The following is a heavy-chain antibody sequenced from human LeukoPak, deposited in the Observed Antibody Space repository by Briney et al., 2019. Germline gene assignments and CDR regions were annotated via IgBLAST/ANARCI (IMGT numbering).Heavy chain of an antibody. CDR2: IRSSSSYI. CDR3: AKGRIAAAGDRPRAVDV. V-gene: IGHV3-21*01. CDR1: GFTFSSYS. D-gene: IGHD6-13*01. Sequence: PGGSLRLSCAASGFTFSSYSMNWVRQAPGKGLEWVSSIRSSSSYIYYADSVKGRFTISRDNAKNSLYLQMNSLRAEDTAVYYCAKGRIAAAGDRPRAVDVWGKGTTVTVSS. J-gene: IGHJ6*04.